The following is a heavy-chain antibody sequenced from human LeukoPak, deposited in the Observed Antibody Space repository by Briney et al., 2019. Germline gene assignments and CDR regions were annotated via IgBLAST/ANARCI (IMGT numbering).Heavy chain of an antibody. CDR3: ARGGDILTSYNWFDP. CDR2: IHQSGIT. CDR1: GDSINSGGFY. J-gene: IGHJ5*02. V-gene: IGHV4-31*03. D-gene: IGHD3-9*01. Sequence: SETLSLTCNVSGDSINSGGFYWNWIRQPPGKGLEWIAYIHQSGITVSNPSLKSRLTLSLDTSKNQFSLKLSSVTAADTAVYYCARGGDILTSYNWFDPWGQGTLVTVSS.